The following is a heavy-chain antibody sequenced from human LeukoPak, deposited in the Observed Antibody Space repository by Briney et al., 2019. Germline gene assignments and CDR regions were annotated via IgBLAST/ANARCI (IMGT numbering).Heavy chain of an antibody. CDR3: ARGVFAPYCSSTSCATATLDY. CDR1: GFTFSSYW. J-gene: IGHJ4*02. CDR2: IKQDGSEK. Sequence: GGSLRLSCAASGFTFSSYWMSWVRQAPGKGLEWVANIKQDGSEKCYVDSVKGRFTISRDNAKNSLYLQMNSLRAEDTAVYYCARGVFAPYCSSTSCATATLDYWGQGTLVTVSS. V-gene: IGHV3-7*01. D-gene: IGHD2-2*01.